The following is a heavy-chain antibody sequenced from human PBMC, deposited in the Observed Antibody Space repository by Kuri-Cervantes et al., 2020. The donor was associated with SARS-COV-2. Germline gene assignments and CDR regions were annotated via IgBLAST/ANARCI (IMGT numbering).Heavy chain of an antibody. J-gene: IGHJ4*02. CDR2: MNPNSGNT. Sequence: ASVKVSCKASGYTFTSYDINRVRQATGQGLEWMGWMNPNSGNTGYAQKFQGRVTITRNTSISTAYMELSSLRSEDTAVYYCASSGSYSPFDYWGQGTLVTVSS. V-gene: IGHV1-8*03. CDR1: GYTFTSYD. D-gene: IGHD1-26*01. CDR3: ASSGSYSPFDY.